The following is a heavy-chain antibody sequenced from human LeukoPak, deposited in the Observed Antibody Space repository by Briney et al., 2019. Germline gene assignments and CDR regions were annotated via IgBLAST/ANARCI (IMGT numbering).Heavy chain of an antibody. Sequence: SETLSLTCTVSGYSISSGYYWGWIRQPPGKGLEWIGSIYHSGSTYYNPSLKSRVTISVDTSKNQFSLKLSSVTAADTAVYYCARGRGYSYGYGPTTYFDYWGQGTLVTVSS. D-gene: IGHD5-18*01. J-gene: IGHJ4*02. V-gene: IGHV4-38-2*02. CDR3: ARGRGYSYGYGPTTYFDY. CDR2: IYHSGST. CDR1: GYSISSGYY.